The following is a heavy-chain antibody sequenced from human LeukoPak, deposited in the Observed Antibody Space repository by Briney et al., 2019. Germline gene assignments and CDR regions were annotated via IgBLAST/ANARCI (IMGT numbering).Heavy chain of an antibody. J-gene: IGHJ6*02. CDR3: AKDMGYGSGSYHYYYYYGMDV. CDR2: ISWNSGSI. D-gene: IGHD3-10*01. CDR1: GFTFDDYA. V-gene: IGHV3-9*01. Sequence: GGSLRLSCAASGFTFDDYAMHWVRQAPGKGLEWVSGISWNSGSIGYADSVKGRFTISRDSAKNSLYLQMNSLRAEDTALYHCAKDMGYGSGSYHYYYYYGMDVWGQGTTVTVSS.